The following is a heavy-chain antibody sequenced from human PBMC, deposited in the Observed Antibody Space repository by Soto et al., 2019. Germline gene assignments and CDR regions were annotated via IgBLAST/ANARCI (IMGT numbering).Heavy chain of an antibody. CDR3: ACDAPDYYGVPGGFYGMDV. J-gene: IGHJ6*02. D-gene: IGHD3-10*01. CDR2: IIPILGIA. V-gene: IGHV1-69*02. CDR1: GGTFSSYT. Sequence: QVQLVQSGAEVKKPGSSVKVSCKASGGTFSSYTISWVRQAPGQGLEWMGRIIPILGIANYAQKFQGRVTITADKATRTAYMELSSLRSEDTAVYYCACDAPDYYGVPGGFYGMDVWGQGTTVTVSS.